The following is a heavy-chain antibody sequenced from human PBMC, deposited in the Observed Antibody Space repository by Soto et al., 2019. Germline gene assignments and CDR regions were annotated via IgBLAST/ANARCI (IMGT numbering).Heavy chain of an antibody. V-gene: IGHV4-31*03. CDR2: IYYSGST. D-gene: IGHD2-21*02. CDR3: ARSFSCGGDCYVSFDY. Sequence: QVQLQESGPGLVKPSQTLSLTCTVSGGSISSGGYYWSWIRQHPGKGLEWIGYIYYSGSTYYNPSLKSRVTISVDTSKNQFSLKLSSVTAADTAVYYYARSFSCGGDCYVSFDYWGQGTLVTVSS. J-gene: IGHJ4*02. CDR1: GGSISSGGYY.